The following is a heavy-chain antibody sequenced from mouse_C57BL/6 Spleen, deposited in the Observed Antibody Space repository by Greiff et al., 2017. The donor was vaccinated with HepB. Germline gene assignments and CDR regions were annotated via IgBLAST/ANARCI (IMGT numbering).Heavy chain of an antibody. CDR2: IYPSDSET. V-gene: IGHV1-61*01. CDR3: ARRGGRVSWFAY. D-gene: IGHD3-3*01. CDR1: GYTFTSYW. J-gene: IGHJ3*01. Sequence: QVQLQQPGAELVRPGSSVKLSCKASGYTFTSYWMDWVKQRPGQGLEWIGNIYPSDSETHYNQKFKDKATLTVDKSSSPAYMQLSSLTSEDSAVYYGARRGGRVSWFAYWGQGTLVTVSA.